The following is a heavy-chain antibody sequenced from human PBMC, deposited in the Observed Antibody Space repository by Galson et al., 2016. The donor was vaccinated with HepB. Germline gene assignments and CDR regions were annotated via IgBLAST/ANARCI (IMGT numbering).Heavy chain of an antibody. D-gene: IGHD3-3*01. CDR1: GFTFSSYA. V-gene: IGHV3-23*01. CDR2: ISGRGGNT. J-gene: IGHJ6*02. Sequence: SLRLSCAASGFTFSSYAMSWVRQAPGKGLEWVSVISGRGGNTYYANSVEGRFTISRDKSKSTLYLQMNSLRVEDTAIYYCARGVLRFLEWGNGLDVWGQGTTVTVSS. CDR3: ARGVLRFLEWGNGLDV.